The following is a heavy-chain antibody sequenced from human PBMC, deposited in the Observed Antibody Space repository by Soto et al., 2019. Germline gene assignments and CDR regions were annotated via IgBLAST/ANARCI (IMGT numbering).Heavy chain of an antibody. CDR3: ARDRSLAVAGPGGFAP. CDR1: GYTFTTYA. V-gene: IGHV1-3*01. D-gene: IGHD6-19*01. J-gene: IGHJ5*02. Sequence: GASVKVSCKASGYTFTTYAMHWVRQAPGQRLEWMGWINAGNGNTKYSQKFQGRVTITRDTSASTAYMELSSLRSEDTAVYYCARDRSLAVAGPGGFAPWGQGTLVT. CDR2: INAGNGNT.